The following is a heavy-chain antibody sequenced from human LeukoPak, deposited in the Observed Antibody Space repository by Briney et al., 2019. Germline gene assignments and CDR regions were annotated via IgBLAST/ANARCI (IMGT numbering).Heavy chain of an antibody. Sequence: PGRSLRLSCAASGFTFSSYAMHWVRQAPGKGLEWVAVISYDGSNKYYADSVKGRFTISRDNSKNTLYLQMNSLRAEDTAVYYCARVVAAAGTIRLPFDPWGQGTLVTVSS. V-gene: IGHV3-30*04. CDR1: GFTFSSYA. J-gene: IGHJ5*02. CDR2: ISYDGSNK. CDR3: ARVVAAAGTIRLPFDP. D-gene: IGHD6-13*01.